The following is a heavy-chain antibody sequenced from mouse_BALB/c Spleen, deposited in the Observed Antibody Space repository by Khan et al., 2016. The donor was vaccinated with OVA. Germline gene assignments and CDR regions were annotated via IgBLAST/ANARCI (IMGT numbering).Heavy chain of an antibody. D-gene: IGHD2-14*01. Sequence: VQLQESGPGLVQPSQSLSITCTVSGFSLTTYGVHWVRQSPGKGLEWLGLIWSGGNTDYNTAFISRLSISKDNSKSQVFFKMNSLQVDDTAMYYCARKSYMYDFTYWGQGTLVTVSA. CDR3: ARKSYMYDFTY. J-gene: IGHJ3*01. CDR2: IWSGGNT. CDR1: GFSLTTYG. V-gene: IGHV2-2*01.